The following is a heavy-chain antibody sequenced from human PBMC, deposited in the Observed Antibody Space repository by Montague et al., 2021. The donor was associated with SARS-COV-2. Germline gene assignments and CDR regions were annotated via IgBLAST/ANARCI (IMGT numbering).Heavy chain of an antibody. CDR2: INHSGST. J-gene: IGHJ4*02. D-gene: IGHD3-16*01. Sequence: SETLSLTCAVHGGSFSGYYWSWIRQPPGKGLEWIGEINHSGSTNYNPSLKSRVSISVDTSKNQFSLKLSSVTAADTAVCYCARHPRGYYDYVWGSPSYYFDYWGQGTLVTVSS. CDR3: ARHPRGYYDYVWGSPSYYFDY. V-gene: IGHV4-34*01. CDR1: GGSFSGYY.